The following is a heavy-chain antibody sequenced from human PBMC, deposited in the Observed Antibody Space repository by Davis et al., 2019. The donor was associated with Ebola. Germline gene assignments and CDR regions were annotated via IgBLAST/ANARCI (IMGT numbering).Heavy chain of an antibody. Sequence: MPSETLSLTCTVSGGSISSYYWSWIRQPPGQGLEWIGYIYYSGSTNYNPSLKSRVTISVDTSKNQFSLKLSSVTAADTAVYYCARGLAALDYWGQGTLVTVSS. CDR2: IYYSGST. J-gene: IGHJ4*02. CDR1: GGSISSYY. CDR3: ARGLAALDY. V-gene: IGHV4-59*01.